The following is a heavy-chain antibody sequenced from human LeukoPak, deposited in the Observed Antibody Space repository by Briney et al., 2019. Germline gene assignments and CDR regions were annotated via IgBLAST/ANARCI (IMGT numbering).Heavy chain of an antibody. D-gene: IGHD2-8*01. CDR2: ISSSSSYM. CDR3: ARDFRMSFDY. V-gene: IGHV3-21*01. Sequence: PGGSLRLSCAASGFTFSSYSMNWVRQAPGKGLEWVSSISSSSSYMYYADSVKGRFTISRDNAKNSLYLQMNSLRAEDTAVYYCARDFRMSFDYWGQGTLVTVSS. J-gene: IGHJ4*02. CDR1: GFTFSSYS.